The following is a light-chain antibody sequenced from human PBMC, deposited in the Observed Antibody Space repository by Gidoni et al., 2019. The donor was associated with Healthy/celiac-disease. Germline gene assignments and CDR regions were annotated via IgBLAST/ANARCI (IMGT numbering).Light chain of an antibody. CDR3: QQRSNWPPVT. Sequence: DIVLTQSPATLSLSPGERATLSCRVSQSVSSYLAWYQQKPGQAPRLLIYDASNRATGIPARFSGSGSGTDFTLTISSLEPEDFAVYYCQQRSNWPPVTFGGGTKVEIK. CDR1: QSVSSY. CDR2: DAS. V-gene: IGKV3-11*01. J-gene: IGKJ4*01.